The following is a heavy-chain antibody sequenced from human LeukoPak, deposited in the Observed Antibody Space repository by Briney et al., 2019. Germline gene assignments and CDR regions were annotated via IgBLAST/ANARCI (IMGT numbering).Heavy chain of an antibody. Sequence: SETLSLTCTISGGPISGYYWTWIRQAPGRGLEWIGCVDYSGSTKYDPSLQSRVNISVDTSKNQFSLELNSVTAADTAVYYCARVTVTTWAIDYWGQGTLVTVSS. V-gene: IGHV4-59*01. J-gene: IGHJ4*02. CDR1: GGPISGYY. D-gene: IGHD4-17*01. CDR2: VDYSGST. CDR3: ARVTVTTWAIDY.